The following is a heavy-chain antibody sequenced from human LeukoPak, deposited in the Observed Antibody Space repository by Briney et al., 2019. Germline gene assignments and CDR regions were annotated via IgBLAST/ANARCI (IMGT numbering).Heavy chain of an antibody. CDR1: GFTFSSYA. V-gene: IGHV3-30*04. CDR2: ISYDGSNK. CDR3: ASRVGFDY. Sequence: GGSLRLSCAASGFTFSSYAMHWVRQAPGKGLEWVAVISYDGSNKYYADSVKGRFTISRDNSKNTLYLHMNSLRAEDTAVYYCASRVGFDYWGQGTLVTVSS. J-gene: IGHJ4*02.